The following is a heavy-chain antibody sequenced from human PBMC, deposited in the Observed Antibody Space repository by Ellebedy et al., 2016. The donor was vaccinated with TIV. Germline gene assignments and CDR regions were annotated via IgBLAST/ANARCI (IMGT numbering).Heavy chain of an antibody. V-gene: IGHV4-38-2*02. CDR2: IYHSGST. Sequence: SETLFLTXTVSGYSISSGYYWGWIRQPPGKGLEWIGSIYHSGSTYYNPSLKSRVTISVDTSKNQFSLKLSSVTAADTAVYYCARQGLGVRGVINWFDPWGQGTLVTVSS. CDR3: ARQGLGVRGVINWFDP. J-gene: IGHJ5*02. D-gene: IGHD3-10*01. CDR1: GYSISSGYY.